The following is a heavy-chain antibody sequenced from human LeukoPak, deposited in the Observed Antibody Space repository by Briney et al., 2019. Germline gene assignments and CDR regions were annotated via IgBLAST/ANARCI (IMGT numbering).Heavy chain of an antibody. CDR3: AWGRPGIAAPGFAY. CDR1: LFTLSAYT. CDR2: IGSSIASM. Sequence: PGGSLRLSCAPSLFTLSAYTMNWVRPGPGKGLGWVSSIGSSIASMYYADSMKGRFNISRDEDQNSLNLQMSSLRAEDRAMYYCAWGRPGIAAPGFAYWGQGTLVRVSS. D-gene: IGHD6-13*01. J-gene: IGHJ4*02. V-gene: IGHV3-21*03.